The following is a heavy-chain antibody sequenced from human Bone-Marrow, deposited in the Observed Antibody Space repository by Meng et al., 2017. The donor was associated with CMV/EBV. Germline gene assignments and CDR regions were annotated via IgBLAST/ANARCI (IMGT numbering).Heavy chain of an antibody. D-gene: IGHD3-22*01. CDR3: ARDRNYYDSDDYYSLDY. Sequence: YTFTGYPIHWVRQAPGQGLEWMGWIDPTRGDTHYAQKFQDRVTVTRDSSVHTAYMELSRLRSDDTAVYYCARDRNYYDSDDYYSLDYWGQGTLVTVSS. V-gene: IGHV1-2*02. CDR1: YTFTGYP. J-gene: IGHJ4*02. CDR2: IDPTRGDT.